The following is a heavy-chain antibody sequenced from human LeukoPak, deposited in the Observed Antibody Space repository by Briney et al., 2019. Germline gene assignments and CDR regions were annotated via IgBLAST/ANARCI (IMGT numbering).Heavy chain of an antibody. CDR3: AREAIQWELLGYFDY. J-gene: IGHJ4*02. Sequence: GASVKVSCKASGYTFTSYGISWVRQAPGQGLEWMGWISAYNGNTNYAQKLQGRVTMTTDTSTSTAYMELRSLRSDDTAVYYCAREAIQWELLGYFDYWGQGTLVTVSS. V-gene: IGHV1-18*01. D-gene: IGHD1-26*01. CDR2: ISAYNGNT. CDR1: GYTFTSYG.